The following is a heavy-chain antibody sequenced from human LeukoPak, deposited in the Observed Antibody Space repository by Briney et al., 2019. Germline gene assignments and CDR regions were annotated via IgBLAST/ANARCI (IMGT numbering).Heavy chain of an antibody. V-gene: IGHV4-59*01. CDR2: IYYSGST. CDR1: GGSISSYY. D-gene: IGHD3-10*01. Sequence: SETLSLTCTVSGGSISSYYWSWIRQPPGKGLEWIGYIYYSGSTNYNPSLKSRVTISVDTSKNQFSLKLSSVTAADTAVYYCARDKSRDEGFDPWGQGTLVTVSS. J-gene: IGHJ5*02. CDR3: ARDKSRDEGFDP.